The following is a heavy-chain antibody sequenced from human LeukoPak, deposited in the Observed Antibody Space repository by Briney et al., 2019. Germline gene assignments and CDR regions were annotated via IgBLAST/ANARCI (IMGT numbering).Heavy chain of an antibody. Sequence: GRSLRLSCAASGFTFSSYGMHWVRQAPGKGLEWVAVISYDGSNKYYADSVKGRFTISRGNSKNTLYLQMNSLRAEDTAVYYCARDLYDPRKNYYYYGMDVWGQGTTVTVSS. CDR1: GFTFSSYG. CDR2: ISYDGSNK. J-gene: IGHJ6*02. V-gene: IGHV3-30*03. D-gene: IGHD3-3*01. CDR3: ARDLYDPRKNYYYYGMDV.